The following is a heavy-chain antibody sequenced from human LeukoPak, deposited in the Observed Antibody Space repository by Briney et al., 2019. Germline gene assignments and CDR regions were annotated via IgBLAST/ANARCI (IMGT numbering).Heavy chain of an antibody. CDR3: AKDSAFYYIDV. V-gene: IGHV3-30*02. D-gene: IGHD3-10*01. CDR1: GFTLNNYG. Sequence: GGSLRLSCAASGFTLNNYGMHWVRQAPGKGLEWVAFIRYNGNNQYYADSVEGRFTISRDNSKNTLYLQMNSLKGDDTAVYYCAKDSAFYYIDVWGKGTTVIISS. CDR2: IRYNGNNQ. J-gene: IGHJ6*03.